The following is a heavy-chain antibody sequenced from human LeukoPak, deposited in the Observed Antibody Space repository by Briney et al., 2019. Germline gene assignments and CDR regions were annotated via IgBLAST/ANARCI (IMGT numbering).Heavy chain of an antibody. CDR2: ISHRGRT. CDR3: ARIPLYFLEPFDY. V-gene: IGHV4-34*01. CDR1: GGSVSGYY. Sequence: PSETLSLTCAVYGGSVSGYYWSWIRQPPGKGREWIGEISHRGRTHYNPSLQGRVTMSVDTSRNQFALEVDSVTAADTAVYYCARIPLYFLEPFDYWGQGILVTVSS. D-gene: IGHD3-3*01. J-gene: IGHJ4*02.